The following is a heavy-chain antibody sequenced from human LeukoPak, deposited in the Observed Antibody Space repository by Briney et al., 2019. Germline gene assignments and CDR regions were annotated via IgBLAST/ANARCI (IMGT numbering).Heavy chain of an antibody. CDR2: IHHSGST. D-gene: IGHD4-17*01. V-gene: IGHV4-4*02. CDR3: ARATTVTLLFDY. J-gene: IGHJ4*02. Sequence: SGTLSLTCAVSGASVSSSNWWMWVRQPPKKGLEWIGEIHHSGSTNYNPSLKSRVTMSVDTSKNQISLRLTSVTAADTAVYYCARATTVTLLFDYWGQGTLVTVSS. CDR1: GASVSSSNW.